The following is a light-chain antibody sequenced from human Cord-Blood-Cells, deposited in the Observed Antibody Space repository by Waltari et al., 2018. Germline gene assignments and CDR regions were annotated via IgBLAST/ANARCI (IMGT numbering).Light chain of an antibody. CDR2: AAS. V-gene: IGKV1-39*01. CDR1: QSISSY. Sequence: DIQMTQSPSCLSASVGDRVPITCRASQSISSYLNWYQQKPGKAPKLLIYAASSLQSGVPSRFSGSGSGTAFTLTISSLQPEDFATYYCQQSYSTPHTFGQGTKLEIK. CDR3: QQSYSTPHT. J-gene: IGKJ2*01.